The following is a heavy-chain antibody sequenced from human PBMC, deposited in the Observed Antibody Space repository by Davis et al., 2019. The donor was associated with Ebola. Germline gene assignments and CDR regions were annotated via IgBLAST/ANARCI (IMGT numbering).Heavy chain of an antibody. J-gene: IGHJ6*02. V-gene: IGHV1-18*01. CDR3: ARRGDGYNSGYYYGMDV. D-gene: IGHD5-24*01. Sequence: TLQGRVTMTTDTSTNTAYMELRSLRSDDTAVYYCARRGDGYNSGYYYGMDVWGQGTTVTVSS.